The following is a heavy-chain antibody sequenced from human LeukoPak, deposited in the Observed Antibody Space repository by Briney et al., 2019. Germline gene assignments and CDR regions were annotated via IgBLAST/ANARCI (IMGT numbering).Heavy chain of an antibody. V-gene: IGHV1-2*02. J-gene: IGHJ4*02. D-gene: IGHD6-19*01. CDR1: GYTFTGSY. CDR3: ARDLQWLDY. CDR2: INPNSGGT. Sequence: ASVKVSCKASGYTFTGSYMHWVRQAPGQGLEWMGWINPNSGGTNYAQKFQGRVTMTRDTSISTAYMEVGRLRSDDTAVYYCARDLQWLDYWGQGTLVTVSS.